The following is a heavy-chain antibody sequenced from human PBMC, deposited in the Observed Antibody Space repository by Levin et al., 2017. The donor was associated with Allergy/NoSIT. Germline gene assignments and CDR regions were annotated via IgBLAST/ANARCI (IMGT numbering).Heavy chain of an antibody. J-gene: IGHJ5*01. CDR3: ARDKSYRDTGGSYDS. V-gene: IGHV1-2*02. Sequence: GESLKISCKASGYSFSDYYIHWVRQAPGQGLEWMGRINPNSGGTNYAQTFQGRVTMTRDTSTCSAYMELSRLTSDDTAVYYCARDKSYRDTGGSYDSWGQGTLVTGSS. D-gene: IGHD2-8*02. CDR1: GYSFSDYY. CDR2: INPNSGGT.